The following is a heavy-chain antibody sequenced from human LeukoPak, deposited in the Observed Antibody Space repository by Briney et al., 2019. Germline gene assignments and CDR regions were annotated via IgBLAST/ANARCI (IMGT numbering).Heavy chain of an antibody. CDR2: ISAYNGNT. J-gene: IGHJ5*02. V-gene: IGHV1-18*01. D-gene: IGHD2-2*01. CDR3: ARDLYCSSTSCYANWFDP. CDR1: GYTFTSYG. Sequence: ASVKVSCKASGYTFTSYGISWVRQAPGQGLEWMGRISAYNGNTNYAQKLQGRVTMTTDTSTSTAYMELRSLRSDDTAVYYCARDLYCSSTSCYANWFDPWGQGTLVTVSS.